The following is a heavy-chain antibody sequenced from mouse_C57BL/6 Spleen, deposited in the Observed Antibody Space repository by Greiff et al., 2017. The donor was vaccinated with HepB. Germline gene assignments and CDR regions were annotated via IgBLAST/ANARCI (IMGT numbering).Heavy chain of an antibody. CDR2: IDPSDSYT. V-gene: IGHV1-50*01. D-gene: IGHD1-1*01. J-gene: IGHJ4*01. Sequence: VQLQQSGAELVKPGASVKLSCKASGYTFTSYWMQWVKQRPGQGLEWIGEIDPSDSYTNYNQKFKGKATLTVDTSSSTAYMQLSSLTSEDSAVYYCARGGSYYGSSRDAMDYWGQGTSVTVSS. CDR3: ARGGSYYGSSRDAMDY. CDR1: GYTFTSYW.